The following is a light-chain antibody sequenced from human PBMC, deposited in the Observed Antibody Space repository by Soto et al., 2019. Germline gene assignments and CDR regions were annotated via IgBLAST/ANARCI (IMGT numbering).Light chain of an antibody. J-gene: IGLJ1*01. CDR2: DVT. CDR3: TSYTSSITYV. V-gene: IGLV2-14*03. Sequence: QSVLTQPASVSGSPGQSITISCTGTSSDVGGYNFVSWYQHHPGKAPNLIIYDVTNRPSGISNRFSGSKSGNTASLTISGLQAEDEADYYCTSYTSSITYVFGTGTKLTVL. CDR1: SSDVGGYNF.